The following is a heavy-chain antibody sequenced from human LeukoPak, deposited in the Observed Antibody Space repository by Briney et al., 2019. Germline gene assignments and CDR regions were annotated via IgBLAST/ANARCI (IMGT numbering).Heavy chain of an antibody. J-gene: IGHJ4*02. CDR1: GFTFSNAW. Sequence: GGSLRLSCAASGFTFSNAWMSWVRQAPGKGLEWVGRIKRKTDGGTTDYAAPVKGRFTISRDDSKNTLYLQMNSLKTEDTAVYHCPPEQWLVAVFNYWGQGTLVTVPS. V-gene: IGHV3-15*01. CDR2: IKRKTDGGTT. CDR3: PPEQWLVAVFNY. D-gene: IGHD6-19*01.